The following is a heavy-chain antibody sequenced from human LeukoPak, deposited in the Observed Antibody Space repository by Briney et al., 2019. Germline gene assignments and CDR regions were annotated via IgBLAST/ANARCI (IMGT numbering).Heavy chain of an antibody. D-gene: IGHD3-22*01. V-gene: IGHV4-34*01. CDR1: GGSFGGYY. CDR3: AGTYYYDSSGYGFGY. CDR2: INHSGST. J-gene: IGHJ4*02. Sequence: PSETLSLTCAVYGGSFGGYYWSWIRQPPGKGLEWIGEINHSGSTNYNPSLKSRVTISVDTSKNQFSLKLSSVTAADTAVYYCAGTYYYDSSGYGFGYWGQGTLVTVSS.